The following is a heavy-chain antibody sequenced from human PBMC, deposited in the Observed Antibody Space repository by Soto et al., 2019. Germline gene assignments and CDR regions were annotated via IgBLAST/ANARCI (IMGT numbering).Heavy chain of an antibody. Sequence: PSETLSLTCTVSGGSISSSSYYWGWIRQPPGKGLEWIGSIYYSGSTYYNPSLKSRVTISVDTSKNQFSLKLSSVTAADTAVYYCARPLKVRPNFFWFDPWGQGTLVTVSS. V-gene: IGHV4-39*01. CDR1: GGSISSSSYY. CDR2: IYYSGST. CDR3: ARPLKVRPNFFWFDP. J-gene: IGHJ5*02.